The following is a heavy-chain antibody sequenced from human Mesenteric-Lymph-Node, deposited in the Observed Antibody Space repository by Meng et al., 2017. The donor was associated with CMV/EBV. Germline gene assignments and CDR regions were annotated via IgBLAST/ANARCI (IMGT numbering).Heavy chain of an antibody. Sequence: GGSLRLSCAASGFTFSTYTMNWVRQAPGKGLEWASSITSRSSYIYYADSVKGRFTISRDNAKNALYLQMNSLRAEDTAVYYCARDLPYNWNDGGYFDYWGQGTLVTVSS. CDR2: ITSRSSYI. V-gene: IGHV3-21*01. CDR3: ARDLPYNWNDGGYFDY. J-gene: IGHJ4*02. CDR1: GFTFSTYT. D-gene: IGHD1-20*01.